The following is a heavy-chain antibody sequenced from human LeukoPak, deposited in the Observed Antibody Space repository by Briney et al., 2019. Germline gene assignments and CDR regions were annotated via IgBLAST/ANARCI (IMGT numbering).Heavy chain of an antibody. V-gene: IGHV3-21*04. CDR3: AKRGPGSPQSGKYYFDY. Sequence: PGGSLRLSCAASGFTFSRYSMNWVRQAPGKGLEWVSSISISSNYIYYADSVKGRFTISRDNAKNTLYLQMNSLRAEDTAVYYCAKRGPGSPQSGKYYFDYWGQGTLVTVSS. D-gene: IGHD3-10*01. CDR2: ISISSNYI. J-gene: IGHJ4*02. CDR1: GFTFSRYS.